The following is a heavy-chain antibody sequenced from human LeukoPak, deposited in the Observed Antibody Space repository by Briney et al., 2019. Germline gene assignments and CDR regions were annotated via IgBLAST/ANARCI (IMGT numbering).Heavy chain of an antibody. CDR3: AREGDPPGFYYYHHMDV. D-gene: IGHD3-16*01. Sequence: GGSLRLSCAASGFDFSIYAIDWVRQAPGRGLEWVSSISSGSSFQNYADSGKGRFTISRDNAKNSVYLQMNRLRAEDTAVYFCAREGDPPGFYYYHHMDVWGKGTTVTVSS. CDR2: ISSGSSFQ. J-gene: IGHJ6*03. V-gene: IGHV3-21*01. CDR1: GFDFSIYA.